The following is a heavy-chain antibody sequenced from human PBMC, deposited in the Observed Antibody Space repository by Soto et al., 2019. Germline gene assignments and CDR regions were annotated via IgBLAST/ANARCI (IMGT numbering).Heavy chain of an antibody. V-gene: IGHV3-74*01. D-gene: IGHD2-21*01. J-gene: IGHJ4*02. Sequence: EVQLVESGGGLVQPGGSLRLSCAASGFLFSTYWMFWVRQVPRKGLLWVSRIKSDGSSTSDADSVKGRFTIYRDNTKNTLYLQMTSLRAEDTAVYYWAIGGGDYNYFDHWGQGILVTVSS. CDR3: AIGGGDYNYFDH. CDR1: GFLFSTYW. CDR2: IKSDGSST.